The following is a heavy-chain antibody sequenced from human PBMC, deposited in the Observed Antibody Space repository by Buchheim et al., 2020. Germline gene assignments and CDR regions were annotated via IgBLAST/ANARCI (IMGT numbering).Heavy chain of an antibody. CDR2: IYYMGST. D-gene: IGHD7-27*01. Sequence: QLQLQESGPGLVKPSETLSLTCTVSGDSISSSSYYWGWIRQPPWTGLEWIRTIYYMGSTYYKQSLKSRVHIFVDTSKNQFSLTLSSVTAADTAVYYCARLDYWGVAPSRWGQGTL. CDR1: GDSISSSSYY. CDR3: ARLDYWGVAPSR. J-gene: IGHJ4*02. V-gene: IGHV4-39*01.